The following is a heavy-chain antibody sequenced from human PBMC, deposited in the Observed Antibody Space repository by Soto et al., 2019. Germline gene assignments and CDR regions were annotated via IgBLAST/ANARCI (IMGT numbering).Heavy chain of an antibody. V-gene: IGHV3-64D*06. CDR1: ALTGSCSG. CDR3: VKGVREPDY. CDR2: ISPSWGYT. Sequence: PGGCPGLSCSASALTGSCSGINLVRQAPGKGLEYVSVISPSWGYTFYADSVRGRFTICRDNSKNTVFLQMSDLTREDTAVYYSVKGVREPDYWGPGTLVTV. D-gene: IGHD1-1*01. J-gene: IGHJ4*01.